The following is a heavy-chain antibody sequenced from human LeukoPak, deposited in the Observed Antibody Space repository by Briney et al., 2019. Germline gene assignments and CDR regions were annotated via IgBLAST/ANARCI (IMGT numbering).Heavy chain of an antibody. Sequence: GGSLRLSCAASGFTFSSYAMSWVRQAPGKGLEWVSAISGSGSSTYYADSVKGRFTISRDNSKNTLYLQMNSLRAEDTAVYYCANALLKMATPYYFDYWGQGTLVTVSS. J-gene: IGHJ4*02. CDR2: ISGSGSST. CDR1: GFTFSSYA. V-gene: IGHV3-23*01. D-gene: IGHD5-24*01. CDR3: ANALLKMATPYYFDY.